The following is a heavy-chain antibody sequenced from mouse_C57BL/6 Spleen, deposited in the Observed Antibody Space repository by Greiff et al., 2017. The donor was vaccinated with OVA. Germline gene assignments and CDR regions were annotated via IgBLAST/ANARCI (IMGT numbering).Heavy chain of an antibody. D-gene: IGHD3-2*02. J-gene: IGHJ2*01. V-gene: IGHV1-81*01. CDR3: ARWQLRSSYYFDY. Sequence: QVQLKESGAELARPGASVKLSCKASGYTFTSYGISWVKQRTGQGLEWIGEIYPRSGNTYYNVKFKGKATLTADKSSSTAYMELRSLTSEDSAVYICARWQLRSSYYFDYWGQGTTLTVSS. CDR1: GYTFTSYG. CDR2: IYPRSGNT.